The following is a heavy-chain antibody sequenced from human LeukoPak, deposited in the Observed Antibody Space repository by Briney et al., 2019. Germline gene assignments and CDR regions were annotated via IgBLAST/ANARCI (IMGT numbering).Heavy chain of an antibody. Sequence: SETLSLTCTVSGGSISSGGYYWSWIRQHPGKGLEWIGYIYYSGSTYYNPSLKSRVTISVDTSKNQFSLQLNSVTPEDTAVYYCVRLVGGDIDYWGQGTLVTVSS. V-gene: IGHV4-31*03. CDR1: GGSISSGGYY. CDR3: VRLVGGDIDY. D-gene: IGHD5-12*01. CDR2: IYYSGST. J-gene: IGHJ4*02.